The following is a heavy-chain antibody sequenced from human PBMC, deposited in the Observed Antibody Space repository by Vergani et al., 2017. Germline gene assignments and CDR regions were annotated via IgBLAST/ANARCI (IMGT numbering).Heavy chain of an antibody. CDR3: ARAIRERQLANLDWGFDP. D-gene: IGHD6-13*01. J-gene: IGHJ5*02. CDR2: INPNSGGT. V-gene: IGHV1-2*06. CDR1: GYTFTGYY. Sequence: QVQLVQSGAEVKKPGASVKVSCKASGYTFTGYYMHWVRQAPGQGLEWMGRINPNSGGTNYAQKFQGRGTMTRDTSISTGYMELSRLRSDDTAVYYCARAIRERQLANLDWGFDPCGQGTLVTVSS.